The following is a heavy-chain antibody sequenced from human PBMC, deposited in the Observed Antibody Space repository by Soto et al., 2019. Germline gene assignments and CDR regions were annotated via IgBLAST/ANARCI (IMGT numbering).Heavy chain of an antibody. J-gene: IGHJ6*02. V-gene: IGHV3-21*04. Sequence: PGGSLRLSCTASGFTFSSYSMNWVRQAPGKGLEWVSSISSSSSYIYYADSVKGRFTISRDNAKNSLYLQMNSLRAEDTAVYYCARYCSSTSCPLDYYYYGMDVWGQGTTVTVSS. CDR2: ISSSSSYI. CDR3: ARYCSSTSCPLDYYYYGMDV. CDR1: GFTFSSYS. D-gene: IGHD2-2*01.